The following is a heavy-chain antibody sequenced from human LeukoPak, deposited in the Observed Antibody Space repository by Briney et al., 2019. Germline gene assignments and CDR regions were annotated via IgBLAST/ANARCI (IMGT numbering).Heavy chain of an antibody. CDR2: IRYDGSNE. CDR1: GFTFNNYG. Sequence: PGGSLRLSCAASGFTFNNYGMHWVRQAPGKGLEWMAFIRYDGSNENYADSVKGRFTISRDNYKNTLNLQMSSLRDADTAVYYCARDSSRAARPLYYFDSWGQGTLVTVSS. J-gene: IGHJ4*02. CDR3: ARDSSRAARPLYYFDS. D-gene: IGHD6-6*01. V-gene: IGHV3-30*02.